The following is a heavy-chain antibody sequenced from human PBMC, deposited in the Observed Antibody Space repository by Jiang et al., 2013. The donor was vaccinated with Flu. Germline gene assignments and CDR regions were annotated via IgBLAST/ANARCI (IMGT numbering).Heavy chain of an antibody. Sequence: SLKGRVTISVDTSKNQFSLKLSSVTAADTAVYYCTRNNWFDPWGQGTLVTVSS. V-gene: IGHV4-34*01. J-gene: IGHJ5*02. CDR3: TRNNWFDP.